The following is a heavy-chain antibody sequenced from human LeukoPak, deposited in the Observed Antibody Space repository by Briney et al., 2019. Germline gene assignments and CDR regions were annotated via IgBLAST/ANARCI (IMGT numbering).Heavy chain of an antibody. J-gene: IGHJ4*02. CDR2: IIPIFGTA. CDR3: ARADNWNYPLVY. V-gene: IGHV1-69*13. CDR1: GGTFSSYA. D-gene: IGHD1-7*01. Sequence: ASVKVSCKASGGTFSSYAISWVRQAPGQGLEWMGGIIPIFGTANYAQKFQGRVTITADESTSTAYMELSSLRSEDTAVYYCARADNWNYPLVYWGQGTLVTVSS.